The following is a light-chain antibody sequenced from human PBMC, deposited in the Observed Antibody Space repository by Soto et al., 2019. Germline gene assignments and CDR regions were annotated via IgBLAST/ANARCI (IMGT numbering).Light chain of an antibody. CDR1: QSISSY. CDR2: AAA. Sequence: DIPMTQSPSSLSASVGDRVTITCRASQSISSYLNWYQQKPGKAPKLLISAAASLQSGVPSRFSGSGSGTDFPLTISSLQPEDFATYYCQQSYSTPFTFCGGTKVEIK. V-gene: IGKV1-39*01. J-gene: IGKJ4*01. CDR3: QQSYSTPFT.